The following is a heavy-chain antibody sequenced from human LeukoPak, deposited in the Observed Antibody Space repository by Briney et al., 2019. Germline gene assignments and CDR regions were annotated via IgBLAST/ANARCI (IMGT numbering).Heavy chain of an antibody. D-gene: IGHD3-3*01. CDR3: AREARSPWSGYPMDY. Sequence: GASVKVSCKASGYTFTSYYMHWVRQAPGQGLEWMGMINPSGGSTNYAQTFQGRVTMTRDTSTSTVYMELRSLRSDDTAVYYCAREARSPWSGYPMDYWGQGTLVTVSS. CDR1: GYTFTSYY. V-gene: IGHV1-46*01. CDR2: INPSGGST. J-gene: IGHJ4*02.